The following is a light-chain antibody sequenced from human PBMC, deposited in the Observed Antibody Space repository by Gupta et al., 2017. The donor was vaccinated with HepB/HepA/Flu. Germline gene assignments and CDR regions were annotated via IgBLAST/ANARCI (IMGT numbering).Light chain of an antibody. CDR2: EVT. V-gene: IGLV2-23*02. J-gene: IGLJ2*01. CDR1: SNDVGAYNS. CDR3: CSYVGSSTVV. Sequence: QSALTQPASVSGSPGQAITISCTGTSNDVGAYNSVSWHQHHPDKAPELMIYEVTKRPSGVSNRFSGSKSGNTASLTISGLQPEDEADEYCCSYVGSSTVVFGGGTKLTVL.